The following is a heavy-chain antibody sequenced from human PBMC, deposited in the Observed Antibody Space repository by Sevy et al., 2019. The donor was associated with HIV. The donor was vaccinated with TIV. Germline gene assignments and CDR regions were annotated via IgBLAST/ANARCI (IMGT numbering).Heavy chain of an antibody. D-gene: IGHD5-18*01. Sequence: GGSLRLSCAVSGFTFSNYAMSWVRQAPGKGLIWVSSISTGGGSTYYADSVKGRFTISRDNSKNTLYLQMNSLRVEDTAVYYCAKVDGYTYGPLLWGQGTMVTVSS. CDR2: ISTGGGST. J-gene: IGHJ3*01. CDR3: AKVDGYTYGPLL. V-gene: IGHV3-23*01. CDR1: GFTFSNYA.